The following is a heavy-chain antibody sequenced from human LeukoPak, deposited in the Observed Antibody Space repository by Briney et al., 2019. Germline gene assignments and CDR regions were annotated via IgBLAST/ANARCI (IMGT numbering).Heavy chain of an antibody. D-gene: IGHD3-10*01. J-gene: IGHJ4*02. CDR1: GFTFSSFP. CDR2: ISSTGETS. CDR3: ARVMSGSGSKYFDY. V-gene: IGHV3-64*01. Sequence: GGSLRLSCAASGFTFSSFPMHWVRQVPGKGLEYVSAISSTGETSYYANSEKDRFTISRDNSKNTLYLQMGSLRTEDMAVYYCARVMSGSGSKYFDYWGQGTLVTVSS.